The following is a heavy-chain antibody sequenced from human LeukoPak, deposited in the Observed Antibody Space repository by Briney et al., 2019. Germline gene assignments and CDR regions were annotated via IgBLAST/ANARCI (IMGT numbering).Heavy chain of an antibody. CDR3: TTAVPSSSWYRADY. Sequence: GGSLRLSCAASGFTFSSYEMNWVRQAPGKGLEWVSYISSSGSTIYYADSVKGRFTISRDNAKNSLYLQMNSLRAEDTAVYYCTTAVPSSSWYRADYWGQGTLVTVSS. J-gene: IGHJ4*02. CDR2: ISSSGSTI. V-gene: IGHV3-48*03. CDR1: GFTFSSYE. D-gene: IGHD6-13*01.